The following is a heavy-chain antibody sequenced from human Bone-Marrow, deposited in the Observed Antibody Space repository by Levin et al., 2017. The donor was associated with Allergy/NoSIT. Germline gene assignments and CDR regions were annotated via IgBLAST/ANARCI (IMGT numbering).Heavy chain of an antibody. D-gene: IGHD3-22*01. Sequence: PRASVKVSCKTSGGTFSDHIFSWVRLAPGQGLQWMGGIVPSLDTANYAQKFQGRLTITADESTSTAFMELNSLTSEDTAVYYCAKSRAAGGEDLDSSGYVDGLDVWGQGTTVTVSS. CDR1: GGTFSDHI. V-gene: IGHV1-69*13. CDR2: IVPSLDTA. CDR3: AKSRAAGGEDLDSSGYVDGLDV. J-gene: IGHJ6*02.